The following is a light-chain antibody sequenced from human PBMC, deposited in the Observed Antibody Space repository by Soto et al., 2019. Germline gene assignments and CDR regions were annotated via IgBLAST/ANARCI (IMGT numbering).Light chain of an antibody. CDR2: GAS. CDR3: QQSYFILGT. V-gene: IGKV1-39*01. Sequence: DIQMTQSPSFLSASVGDRVTITCRASQYIGDFLNWYQQTAGKPPKLLIFGASNLHIGVPSRFSGSGSGTEFALTISNLQREDFATYYCQQSYFILGTFGRGTKVEI. J-gene: IGKJ1*01. CDR1: QYIGDF.